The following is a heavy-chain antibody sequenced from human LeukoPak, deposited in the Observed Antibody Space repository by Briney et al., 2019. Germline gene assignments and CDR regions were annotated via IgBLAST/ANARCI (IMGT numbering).Heavy chain of an antibody. Sequence: SKTLSLTCAVYGVSFSGYYWSWIRQPPGKGLEWIGGINHSGSTNYNPSLKSRVTISVDTSKNQFSLKLSSATAADTAVYYCARGRRIWFGELYRLGKENWSDPWGQGTLVTVSS. D-gene: IGHD3-10*01. CDR2: INHSGST. CDR3: ARGRRIWFGELYRLGKENWSDP. CDR1: GVSFSGYY. V-gene: IGHV4-34*01. J-gene: IGHJ5*02.